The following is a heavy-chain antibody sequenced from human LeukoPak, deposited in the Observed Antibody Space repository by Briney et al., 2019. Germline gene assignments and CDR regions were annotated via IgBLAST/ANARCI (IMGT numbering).Heavy chain of an antibody. CDR1: GFTFSTYE. CDR3: ARVGTKSSSWRFDP. CDR2: ISSGGSTI. J-gene: IGHJ5*02. V-gene: IGHV3-48*03. Sequence: GGSLRLSCAASGFTFSTYEMSWVRQAPGKGLDRVSYISSGGSTIYYTDSVKGRFTISRDNAKNSLYLQMNSLRAEDTAVYYCARVGTKSSSWRFDPWGQGTLVTVSS. D-gene: IGHD6-13*01.